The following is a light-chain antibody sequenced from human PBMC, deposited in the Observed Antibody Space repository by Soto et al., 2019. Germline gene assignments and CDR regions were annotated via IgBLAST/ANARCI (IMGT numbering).Light chain of an antibody. Sequence: EMVLTQSPGTLSLSPGDRATLSCRASQSVSSIYLAWYQQKPGQAPRLLIYGAASRATVIPARFSGSGAGRDFPLTISRLEPEDFAVYYCRQYGSSPQAFGQGKKVEIK. CDR3: RQYGSSPQA. CDR2: GAA. V-gene: IGKV3-20*01. CDR1: QSVSSIY. J-gene: IGKJ1*01.